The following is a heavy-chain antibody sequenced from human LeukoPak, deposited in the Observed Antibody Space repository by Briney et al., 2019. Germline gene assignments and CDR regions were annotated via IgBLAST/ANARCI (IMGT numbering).Heavy chain of an antibody. CDR2: IIPIFGTA. V-gene: IGHV1-69*06. CDR3: ARATGVWFGELLPIDY. Sequence: SVKVSCKASGGTFSSYAISWVRQAPGQGLEWMGGIIPIFGTANYAQKFRGRVTITADKSTSTAYMELSSLRSEDTAVYYCARATGVWFGELLPIDYWGQGTLVTVSS. D-gene: IGHD3-10*01. J-gene: IGHJ4*02. CDR1: GGTFSSYA.